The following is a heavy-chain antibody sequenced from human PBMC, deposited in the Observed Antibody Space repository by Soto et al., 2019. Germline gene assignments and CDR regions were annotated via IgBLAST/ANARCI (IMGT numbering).Heavy chain of an antibody. CDR1: GYTFTSYG. Sequence: ASVKVSCQASGYTFTSYGISWVRQAPGQGLEWMGWISAYNGNTNYAQKLQGRVTMTTDTSTSTAYMELRSLRSDDTAVYYCAREGAYGDYPYYYYVMDVWGQGTTVTVSS. D-gene: IGHD4-17*01. J-gene: IGHJ6*02. V-gene: IGHV1-18*04. CDR3: AREGAYGDYPYYYYVMDV. CDR2: ISAYNGNT.